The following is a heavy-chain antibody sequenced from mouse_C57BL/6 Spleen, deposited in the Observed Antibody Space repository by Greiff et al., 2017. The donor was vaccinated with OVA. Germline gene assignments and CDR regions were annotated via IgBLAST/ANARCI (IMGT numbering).Heavy chain of an antibody. Sequence: QVQLQQPGAELVRPGTSVKLSCKASGYTFTSYWMHWVKQRPGQGLEWIGVIDPSDSYTNYNQKFKGKATLTVDTSSSTAYMQLSSRTSEDSAVYYCAIWWDGYAMDYWGQGTSVTVSS. CDR3: AIWWDGYAMDY. D-gene: IGHD1-1*02. J-gene: IGHJ4*01. V-gene: IGHV1-59*01. CDR1: GYTFTSYW. CDR2: IDPSDSYT.